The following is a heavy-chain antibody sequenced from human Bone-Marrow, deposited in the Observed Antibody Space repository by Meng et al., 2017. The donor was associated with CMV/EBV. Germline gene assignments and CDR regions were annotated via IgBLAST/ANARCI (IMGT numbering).Heavy chain of an antibody. CDR3: ARKLTGQNGMDV. J-gene: IGHJ6*02. Sequence: GGSLRLSCASSGCTFTTYWMHWVRQAPGKGLVWVSRTNGEGTSTIYAGCVKGRFTVSRDNAKNTLYWQTNSLRVEDTAVYYCARKLTGQNGMDVWGQGTTVTVSS. CDR2: TNGEGTST. V-gene: IGHV3-74*01. D-gene: IGHD4-23*01. CDR1: GCTFTTYW.